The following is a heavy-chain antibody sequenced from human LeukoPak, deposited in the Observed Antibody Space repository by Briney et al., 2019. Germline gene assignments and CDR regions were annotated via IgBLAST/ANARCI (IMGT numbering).Heavy chain of an antibody. V-gene: IGHV3-7*01. D-gene: IGHD4-17*01. CDR1: TFTFSSYW. Sequence: PGGSLRLSCEASTFTFSSYWMSWARQAPGKGLQWIANIRQDGNAKYYVDSVKGRFTISRDNAKKSVYLQMNSLRADDTAVYYCARDGYGDSTGAFDVWGQGTMVTVSS. J-gene: IGHJ3*01. CDR2: IRQDGNAK. CDR3: ARDGYGDSTGAFDV.